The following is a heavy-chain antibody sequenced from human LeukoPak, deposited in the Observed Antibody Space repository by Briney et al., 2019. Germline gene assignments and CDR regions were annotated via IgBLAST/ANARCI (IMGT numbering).Heavy chain of an antibody. J-gene: IGHJ6*02. CDR3: ARDRDLDCSSTSCYYYYGMDV. V-gene: IGHV4-4*02. CDR2: IYHSGST. CDR1: GGSISSSNW. D-gene: IGHD2-2*01. Sequence: SETLSLTCAVSGGSISSSNWWSWVRQPPGKGLEWIGEIYHSGSTNYNPSLKSRVTISVDKSKNQFSLKLSSVTAADTAVYYCARDRDLDCSSTSCYYYYGMDVWGQGTTVTVSS.